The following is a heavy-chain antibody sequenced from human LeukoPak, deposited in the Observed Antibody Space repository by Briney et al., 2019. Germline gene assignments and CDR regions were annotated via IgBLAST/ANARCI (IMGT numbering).Heavy chain of an antibody. V-gene: IGHV3-20*04. CDR3: ARLTRYYYDSSGYIGSFDI. D-gene: IGHD3-22*01. J-gene: IGHJ3*02. Sequence: GGSLRLSCAVSGFTFDDYGMSWVRQAPGKGLEWVSAINWNGGSTGYADSVKGRFTISRDNAKNSLYLQMNSLRAEDTALYYCARLTRYYYDSSGYIGSFDIWGQGTMVTVSS. CDR1: GFTFDDYG. CDR2: INWNGGST.